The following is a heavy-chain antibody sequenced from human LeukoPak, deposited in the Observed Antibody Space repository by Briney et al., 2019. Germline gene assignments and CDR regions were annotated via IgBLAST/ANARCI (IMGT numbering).Heavy chain of an antibody. J-gene: IGHJ4*02. CDR2: ISYDGSNK. CDR3: AKDRDKFWSGSQV. D-gene: IGHD3-3*01. Sequence: GKSLRLSCAASGFTFTSYGMHWVRQAPGQGLKGVAVISYDGSNKHYADSVKGRFTISRDNSKSTLYLQMNSLRTEDTAVYYCAKDRDKFWSGSQVWGQGTLVTVSS. CDR1: GFTFTSYG. V-gene: IGHV3-30*18.